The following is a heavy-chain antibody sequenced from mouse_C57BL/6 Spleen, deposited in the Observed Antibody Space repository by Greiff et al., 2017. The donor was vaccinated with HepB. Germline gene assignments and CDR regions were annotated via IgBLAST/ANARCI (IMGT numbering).Heavy chain of an antibody. CDR1: GYTFTSYW. V-gene: IGHV1-52*01. CDR3: ARGLYYYGSRRENYFDY. D-gene: IGHD1-1*01. Sequence: QVQLQQPGAELVRPGSSVKLSCKASGYTFTSYWMHWVKQRPIQGLEWIGNIDPSDSETHYNQKFKDKATLTVDKSSSTAYMQLSSLTSEDSAVYYCARGLYYYGSRRENYFDYWGQGTTLTVSS. J-gene: IGHJ2*01. CDR2: IDPSDSET.